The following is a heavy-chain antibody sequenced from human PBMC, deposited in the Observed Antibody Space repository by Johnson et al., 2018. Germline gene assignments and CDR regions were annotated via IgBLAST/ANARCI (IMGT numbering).Heavy chain of an antibody. J-gene: IGHJ6*03. Sequence: VQLVQAGGGLVQPGGSLRLSCAASGFTFSRYYMNWVRQAPGKGLELVANIKDEGSDQYYVESVKGRFTISRDNAKNSLYPQMNSLRAEDTAIYYCAKTFRSQGPDFYYYLMDVWGKGTTVTVSS. D-gene: IGHD3-3*02. V-gene: IGHV3-7*01. CDR3: AKTFRSQGPDFYYYLMDV. CDR2: IKDEGSDQ. CDR1: GFTFSRYY.